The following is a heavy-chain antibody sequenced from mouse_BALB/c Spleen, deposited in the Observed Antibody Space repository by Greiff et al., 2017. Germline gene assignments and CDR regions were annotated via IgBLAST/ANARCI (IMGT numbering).Heavy chain of an antibody. D-gene: IGHD2-4*01. CDR2: INPSTGYT. V-gene: IGHV1-7*01. CDR1: GYTFTSYW. Sequence: VQLQESGAELAKPGASVKMSCKASGYTFTSYWMHWVKQRPGQGLEWIGYINPSTGYTEYNQKFKDKATLTADKSSSTAYMQLSSLTSEDSAVYYCARGDYDFDDWGQGTTLTVSS. J-gene: IGHJ2*01. CDR3: ARGDYDFDD.